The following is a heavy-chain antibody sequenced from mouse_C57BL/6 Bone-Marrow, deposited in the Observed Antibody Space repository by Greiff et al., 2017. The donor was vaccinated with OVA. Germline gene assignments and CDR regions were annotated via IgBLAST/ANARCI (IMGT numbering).Heavy chain of an antibody. CDR3: ARLITTVGYFDV. CDR2: INPNNGGT. Sequence: VQLQQSGPELVKPGASVKISCKASGYTFTDYYMNWVKQSHGKSLEWIGDINPNNGGTSYNQKFKGKATLTVDKSSSTAYMELRSLTSEDSAVYYCARLITTVGYFDVWGTATTVTVSS. J-gene: IGHJ1*03. CDR1: GYTFTDYY. V-gene: IGHV1-26*01. D-gene: IGHD1-1*01.